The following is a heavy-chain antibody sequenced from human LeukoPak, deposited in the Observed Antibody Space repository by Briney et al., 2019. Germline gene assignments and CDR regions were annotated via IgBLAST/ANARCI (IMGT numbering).Heavy chain of an antibody. D-gene: IGHD1-14*01. CDR3: ASLTSEGWYFDL. CDR1: GVSIRSYY. Sequence: SETLSLTCTVSGVSIRSYYWSWIRQPPGKGLEWIGYIYSSGSTNYNPSLKSRVTMSVDTSRNQFSLKLTSVTAADTAVYYCASLTSEGWYFDLWGRGTLVTVSS. J-gene: IGHJ2*01. V-gene: IGHV4-59*08. CDR2: IYSSGST.